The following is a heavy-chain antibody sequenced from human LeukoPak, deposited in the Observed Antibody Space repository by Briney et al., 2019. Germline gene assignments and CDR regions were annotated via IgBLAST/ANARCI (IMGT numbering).Heavy chain of an antibody. J-gene: IGHJ4*02. Sequence: PSGTLSLTCAVSGGSISSSNWWSWVRQPPGKGLEWIGEIYHSGSTNYNPSLKSRVTISVDKTKNRFSLKLSSVTAADTAVYYCARVNSSGWYILGYWGQGTLVTVSS. CDR1: GGSISSSNW. D-gene: IGHD6-19*01. CDR2: IYHSGST. V-gene: IGHV4-4*02. CDR3: ARVNSSGWYILGY.